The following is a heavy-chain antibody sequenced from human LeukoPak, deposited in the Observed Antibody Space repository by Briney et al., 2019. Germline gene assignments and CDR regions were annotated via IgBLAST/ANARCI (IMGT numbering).Heavy chain of an antibody. CDR2: MYYSGST. J-gene: IGHJ4*02. V-gene: IGHV4-39*01. CDR1: GGSISSSSYY. CDR3: ARGRTRYGGYVDY. D-gene: IGHD1-26*01. Sequence: SETLSLTCTVSGGSISSSSYYWGWVRQPPGKGPEWIASMYYSGSTYYNPSLKSRVTISVDTSKSQFSLRLSSVTAADTAVYYCARGRTRYGGYVDYWGQGTLVTVSS.